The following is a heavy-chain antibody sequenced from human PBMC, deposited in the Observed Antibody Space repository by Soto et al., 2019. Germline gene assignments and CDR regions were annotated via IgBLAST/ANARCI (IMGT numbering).Heavy chain of an antibody. CDR2: VYYSGNT. CDR1: GVSINRYY. J-gene: IGHJ4*02. D-gene: IGHD5-12*01. Sequence: QVQLQESGPGLVKPSETLSLTCTVSGVSINRYYWTWIRQPPGRELEWLGHVYYSGNTNYNPSLTSRVTFSVDTSKNQFSLKLSSVTAADTAVYFCARSIYNGYDSAWGYWGQGTLVTVSS. CDR3: ARSIYNGYDSAWGY. V-gene: IGHV4-59*01.